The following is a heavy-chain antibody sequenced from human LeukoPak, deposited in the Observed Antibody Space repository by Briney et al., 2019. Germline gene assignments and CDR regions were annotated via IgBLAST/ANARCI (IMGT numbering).Heavy chain of an antibody. Sequence: ASVKVSCKASGYTFTSYGISWVRQAPGQGLEWMGWISAYNGNTNYAQKLQGRVTMTTDTSTSTAYMELRSLRSDDTAVYYCARDLHPQYYDILTGYYPLDYWGQGTLVTVSS. CDR2: ISAYNGNT. J-gene: IGHJ4*02. D-gene: IGHD3-9*01. V-gene: IGHV1-18*01. CDR3: ARDLHPQYYDILTGYYPLDY. CDR1: GYTFTSYG.